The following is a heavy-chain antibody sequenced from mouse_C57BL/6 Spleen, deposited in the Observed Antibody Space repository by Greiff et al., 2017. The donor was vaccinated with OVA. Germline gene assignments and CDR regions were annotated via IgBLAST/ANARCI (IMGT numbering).Heavy chain of an antibody. CDR2: INPSTGGT. D-gene: IGHD2-4*01. CDR3: ARYDYDEGYAMDY. CDR1: GYSFTGYY. Sequence: VHVKQSGPELVKPGASVKISCKASGYSFTGYYMNWVKQSPEKSLEWIGEINPSTGGTTYNQKFKAKATLTVDKSSSTAYMQLKSLTSEDSAVYYCARYDYDEGYAMDYWGQGTSVTVSS. J-gene: IGHJ4*01. V-gene: IGHV1-42*01.